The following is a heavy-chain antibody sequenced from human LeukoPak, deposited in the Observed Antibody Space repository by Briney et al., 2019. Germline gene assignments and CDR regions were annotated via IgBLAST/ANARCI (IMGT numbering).Heavy chain of an antibody. Sequence: SVKVSCKASGGTFSSYAISWVRQAPGQGLEWMGGIIPIFGTANYAQKFQGRVTITADESTSTAYMELSSLRSEHTAVYYCARGNYDFWSGYSSTWFDPWGQGTLVTVSS. J-gene: IGHJ5*02. D-gene: IGHD3-3*01. CDR3: ARGNYDFWSGYSSTWFDP. CDR1: GGTFSSYA. V-gene: IGHV1-69*13. CDR2: IIPIFGTA.